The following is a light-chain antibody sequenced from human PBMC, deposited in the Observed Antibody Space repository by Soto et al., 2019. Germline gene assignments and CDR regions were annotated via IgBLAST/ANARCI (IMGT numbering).Light chain of an antibody. V-gene: IGLV2-23*02. CDR2: EVS. CDR1: TTDFGSYNL. Sequence: QSVLTQPASVSGSPGQSITISCTGTTTDFGSYNLVSWYQRHPGRAPKLMIYEVSRRPSGVSNRFSGSKSGNTASLTISGLQAEDEADYYCCSWAGSNTFYFFGTGTKVTVL. J-gene: IGLJ1*01. CDR3: CSWAGSNTFYF.